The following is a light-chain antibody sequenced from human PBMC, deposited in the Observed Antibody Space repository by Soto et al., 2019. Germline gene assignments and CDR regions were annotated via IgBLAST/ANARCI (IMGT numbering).Light chain of an antibody. CDR3: QQYGSSPHT. Sequence: EIVLTQSPGTLSLSPGERATLSCRASQSVSSSYLAWYQQTPGQAPRLLIYGASSRATGIPDRFSGSGSGTDFPLTISRLEHEDVAVYSCQQYGSSPHTFGGGTKVEIK. J-gene: IGKJ4*01. CDR2: GAS. CDR1: QSVSSSY. V-gene: IGKV3-20*01.